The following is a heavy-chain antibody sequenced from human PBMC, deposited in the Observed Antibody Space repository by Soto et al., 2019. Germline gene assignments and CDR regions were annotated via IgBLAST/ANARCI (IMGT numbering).Heavy chain of an antibody. CDR2: ISSSGSTI. V-gene: IGHV3-11*01. CDR3: ARDGTSGYENAAV. Sequence: PGGSLRLSCAASGFTFSDYYVSWIRQAPGKGLEWVSYISSSGSTIYYADSVKGRFTISRDNAKNSLYLQMNSLRAEDTAVYYCARDGTSGYENAAVWGQGTTVTVSS. J-gene: IGHJ6*02. CDR1: GFTFSDYY. D-gene: IGHD5-12*01.